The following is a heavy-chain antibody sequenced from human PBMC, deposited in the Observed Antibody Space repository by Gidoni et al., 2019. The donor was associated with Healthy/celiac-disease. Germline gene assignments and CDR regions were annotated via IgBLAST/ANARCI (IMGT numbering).Heavy chain of an antibody. CDR1: GGSISSYY. J-gene: IGHJ4*02. Sequence: QVQLQESGPGLVKPSETLSLTCTVSGGSISSYYWSWIRQPPGKGLEWIGYIYYSGSTNYNPSLKSRVTISVDTSKNQFSLKLSSVTAADTAVYYCARGRGSYSALHYWGQGTLVTVSS. CDR2: IYYSGST. V-gene: IGHV4-59*01. CDR3: ARGRGSYSALHY. D-gene: IGHD1-26*01.